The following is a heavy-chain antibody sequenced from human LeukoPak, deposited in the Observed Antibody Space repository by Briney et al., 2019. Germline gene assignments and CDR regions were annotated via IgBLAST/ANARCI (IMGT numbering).Heavy chain of an antibody. J-gene: IGHJ3*02. D-gene: IGHD5-24*01. CDR3: ARGQRWLQYDDAFDI. Sequence: KPSETLSLTCAVSGYSISSDYYWGWIRQPPGKGLEWIGSIYHSGSTYYNPSLESRVTISLDTSKNQFSLKLSSVTAADTAVDYCARGQRWLQYDDAFDIWGQGTMVIVAS. V-gene: IGHV4-38-2*01. CDR1: GYSISSDYY. CDR2: IYHSGST.